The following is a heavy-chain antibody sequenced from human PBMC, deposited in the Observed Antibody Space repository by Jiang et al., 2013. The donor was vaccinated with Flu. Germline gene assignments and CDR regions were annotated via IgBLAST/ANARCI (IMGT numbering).Heavy chain of an antibody. V-gene: IGHV1-69*04. CDR3: ASTTYYYDSSGYYHDY. CDR2: IIPILGIA. Sequence: SGAEVKKPGSSVKVSCKASGGTFSSYAISWVRQAPGQGLEWMGRIIPILGIANYAQKFQGRVTITADKSTSTAYMELSSLRSEDTAVYYCASTTYYYDSSGYYHDYWGQGTLVTVSS. D-gene: IGHD3-22*01. J-gene: IGHJ4*02. CDR1: GGTFSSYA.